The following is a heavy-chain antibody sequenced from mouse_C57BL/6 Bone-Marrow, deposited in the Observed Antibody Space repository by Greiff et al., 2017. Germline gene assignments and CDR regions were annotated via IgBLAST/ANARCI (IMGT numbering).Heavy chain of an antibody. V-gene: IGHV1-55*01. CDR2: IYPGSGST. Sequence: VQLQQPGAELVKPGASVKMSCKASGYTFTSYWITWVKQRPGQGLEWIGDIYPGSGSTNYNEKFKSKATLTVDTSASTSYMQLSSLTSEDSAVYYCARPYYSNYWYFDVWGTGTTVTVSS. J-gene: IGHJ1*03. CDR1: GYTFTSYW. CDR3: ARPYYSNYWYFDV. D-gene: IGHD2-5*01.